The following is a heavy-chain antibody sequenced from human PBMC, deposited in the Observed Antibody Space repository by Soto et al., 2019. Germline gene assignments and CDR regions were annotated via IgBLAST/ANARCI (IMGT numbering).Heavy chain of an antibody. CDR2: IYHGGST. Sequence: QVQLRESGPGLVKPSQTLSLTCTVSGGSISSGDYYWSWIRQHPGKGLEWLGYIYHGGSTFYNPSLQTRVTISVDTSKNQFSLKLTSVTAADTAMYFCARVRWEVLSGTFDHWGRGTPVTVSS. V-gene: IGHV4-31*03. CDR3: ARVRWEVLSGTFDH. J-gene: IGHJ4*02. CDR1: GGSISSGDYY. D-gene: IGHD1-26*01.